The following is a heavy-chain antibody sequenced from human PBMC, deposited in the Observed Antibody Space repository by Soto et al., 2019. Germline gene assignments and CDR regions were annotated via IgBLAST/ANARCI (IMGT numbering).Heavy chain of an antibody. CDR2: INPSSGST. CDR3: ARDYYGLVSYYDSDYDGMDV. CDR1: GYTFTSYY. V-gene: IGHV1-46*01. D-gene: IGHD3-10*01. Sequence: GASVKVSCKASGYTFTSYYMHCVRQAPGQGLEWMGIINPSSGSTSYPQKFQGRVTITRDTSASTAYMELSSLRSEDTAVYYCARDYYGLVSYYDSDYDGMDVWGQRSTVTVS. J-gene: IGHJ6*02.